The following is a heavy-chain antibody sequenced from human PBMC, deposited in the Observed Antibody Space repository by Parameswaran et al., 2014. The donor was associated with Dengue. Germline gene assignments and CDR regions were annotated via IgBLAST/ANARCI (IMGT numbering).Heavy chain of an antibody. D-gene: IGHD1-26*01. CDR3: AREVRSVGAQDY. J-gene: IGHJ4*02. CDR2: IWYDGSNK. Sequence: VAVIWYDGSNKYYADSVKGRFTISRDNSKNTLYLQMNSLRAEDTAVYYCAREVRSVGAQDYWGQGTLVTVSS. V-gene: IGHV3-33*01.